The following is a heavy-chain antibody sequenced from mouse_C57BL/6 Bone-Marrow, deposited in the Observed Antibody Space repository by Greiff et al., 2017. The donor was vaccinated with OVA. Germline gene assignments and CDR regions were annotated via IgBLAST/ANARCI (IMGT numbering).Heavy chain of an antibody. J-gene: IGHJ2*01. CDR3: TTPGSGYYFDY. Sequence: EVKLVESGAELVRPGASVKLSCTASGFNIKDDYMHWVKQRPEQGLEWIGWIDPENGDTEYASKFQGKATITADTSSNTAYLQLSSLTSEDTAVYYCTTPGSGYYFDYWGQGTTLTVSS. CDR1: GFNIKDDY. V-gene: IGHV14-4*01. D-gene: IGHD1-1*01. CDR2: IDPENGDT.